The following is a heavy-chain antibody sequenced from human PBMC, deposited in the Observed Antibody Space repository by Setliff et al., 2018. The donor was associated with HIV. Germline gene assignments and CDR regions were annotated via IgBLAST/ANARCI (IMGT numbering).Heavy chain of an antibody. J-gene: IGHJ4*02. D-gene: IGHD3-10*01. CDR3: TGDYNSGSHRFDY. V-gene: IGHV4-4*08. CDR1: GGSISNYY. CDR2: IYPIGSPDFPSGNT. Sequence: SETLSLTCTVSGGSISNYYWSWIRQPPGKGLEWIGYIYPIGSPDFPSGNTVYNPSFTSRLTLSLDTSKNQFSLKLTSVTAADAALYYCTGDYNSGSHRFDYWGQGTPVTVSS.